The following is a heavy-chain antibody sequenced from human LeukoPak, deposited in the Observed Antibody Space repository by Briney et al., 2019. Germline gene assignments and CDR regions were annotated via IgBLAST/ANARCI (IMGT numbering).Heavy chain of an antibody. V-gene: IGHV4-34*01. CDR2: INHSGST. D-gene: IGHD6-13*01. Sequence: SETLSLTCAVHGGSFSGYYWSWIRQPPGKGLEWIGEINHSGSTNYNPSLKSRVTISVDTSKNQFSLKLSSVTAADTAVYYCARGRAYSSSWDFDYWGQGTLVTVSS. CDR3: ARGRAYSSSWDFDY. J-gene: IGHJ4*02. CDR1: GGSFSGYY.